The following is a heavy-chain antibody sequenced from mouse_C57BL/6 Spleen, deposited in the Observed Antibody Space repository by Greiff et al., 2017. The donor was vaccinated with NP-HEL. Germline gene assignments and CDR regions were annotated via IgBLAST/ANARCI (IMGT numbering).Heavy chain of an antibody. V-gene: IGHV1-82*01. CDR1: GYAFSSSW. D-gene: IGHD3-2*02. CDR3: AREDQATYAY. J-gene: IGHJ3*01. Sequence: VKLQESGPELVKPGASVKLSCKASGYAFSSSWMNWVKQRPGKGLEWIGRIYPGDGDTNYNGKFKGKATLTADKSSSTAYMQISSLTSEDSGVCFCAREDQATYAYWGQGTLVTVSA. CDR2: IYPGDGDT.